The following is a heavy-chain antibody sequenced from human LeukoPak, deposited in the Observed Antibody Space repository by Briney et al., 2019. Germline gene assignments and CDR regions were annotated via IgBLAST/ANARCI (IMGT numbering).Heavy chain of an antibody. D-gene: IGHD3-22*01. J-gene: IGHJ3*02. CDR3: ARDLTMMAFDI. V-gene: IGHV1-2*02. Sequence: ASVKVSCKSSGYTFTDYYMHWVRQAPGQGLEWMGWINLKNGGTKCAQKFQGRVTMTRDTSITTTYMEVTRLTSDDTAVYYCARDLTMMAFDIWGQGTKVTVSS. CDR1: GYTFTDYY. CDR2: INLKNGGT.